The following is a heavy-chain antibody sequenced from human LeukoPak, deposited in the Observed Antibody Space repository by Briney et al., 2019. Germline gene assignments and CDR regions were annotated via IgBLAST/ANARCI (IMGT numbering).Heavy chain of an antibody. CDR3: ARDDPDDSSGYSSWYFDY. CDR1: GGSISSYY. CDR2: IYTSGST. V-gene: IGHV4-4*07. D-gene: IGHD3-22*01. Sequence: SETLSLTCTVSGGSISSYYWSWIRQPAGKGLEWIGRIYTSGSTNYNPSLKSRATMSVDTSKNQFSLKLSSVTAADTAVYYCARDDPDDSSGYSSWYFDYWGQGTLVTVSS. J-gene: IGHJ4*02.